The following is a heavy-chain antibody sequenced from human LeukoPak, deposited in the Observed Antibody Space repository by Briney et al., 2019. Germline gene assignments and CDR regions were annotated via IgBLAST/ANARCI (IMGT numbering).Heavy chain of an antibody. D-gene: IGHD3-22*01. CDR1: GGSVTSGTYF. CDR3: ARSPSGYRFDY. CDR2: ISNSGGT. Sequence: SETLSLTCTVSGGSVTSGTYFWTWIRQPPGKGLEWIGFISNSGGTNYNPSLKSRVTISRDTSKNRFSLKLNSVTAADSAVYFCARSPSGYRFDYWGQGALVTVSS. J-gene: IGHJ4*02. V-gene: IGHV4-61*01.